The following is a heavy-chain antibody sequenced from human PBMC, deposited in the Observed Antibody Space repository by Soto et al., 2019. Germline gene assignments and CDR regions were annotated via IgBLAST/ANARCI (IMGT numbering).Heavy chain of an antibody. D-gene: IGHD3-16*01. CDR3: ARSKYDSYGMDD. CDR1: GYTFTSYD. V-gene: IGHV1-8*01. CDR2: MNPNSGNT. Sequence: ASVKVSCKASGYTFTSYDINWVRQATGQGLEWMGWMNPNSGNTGYAQKFQGRVTMTRNTSISTAYMELGSLRSEDTAVYYCARSKYDSYGMDDWGQGTTVTVSS. J-gene: IGHJ6*02.